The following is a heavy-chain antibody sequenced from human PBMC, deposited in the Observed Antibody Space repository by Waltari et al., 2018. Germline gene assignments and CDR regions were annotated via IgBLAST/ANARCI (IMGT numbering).Heavy chain of an antibody. Sequence: EVQLEESGGGVVQPGGSLRLSCAASGFTFDDFAMHWVRQAPGKGLEWGSLITWEGRSTYYADSVKGRFAISRDNGKDFLYLQMNSLRPEDTALYYCVKEAAGYDSLIANGLDVWGQGTTVTVSS. CDR3: VKEAAGYDSLIANGLDV. V-gene: IGHV3-43D*04. J-gene: IGHJ6*02. CDR2: ITWEGRST. CDR1: GFTFDDFA. D-gene: IGHD3-9*01.